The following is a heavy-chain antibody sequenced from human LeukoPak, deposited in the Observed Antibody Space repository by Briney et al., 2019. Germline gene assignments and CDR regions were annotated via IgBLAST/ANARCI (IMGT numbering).Heavy chain of an antibody. D-gene: IGHD1-26*01. Sequence: ASVKVSCKASGYTFTSYYMHWVRQAPGQGLEWMGIINPSGGSTSYAQKFQGRVTMTRDTSTSTAYMELRSLRSDDTAVYYCARELGAWTAFDIWGQGTMVTVSS. CDR2: INPSGGST. CDR1: GYTFTSYY. J-gene: IGHJ3*02. CDR3: ARELGAWTAFDI. V-gene: IGHV1-46*01.